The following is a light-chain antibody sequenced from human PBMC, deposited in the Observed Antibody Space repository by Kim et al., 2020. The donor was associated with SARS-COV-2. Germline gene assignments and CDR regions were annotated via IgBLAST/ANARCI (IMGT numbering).Light chain of an antibody. V-gene: IGLV1-40*01. CDR2: DNT. Sequence: RVAISCTGASSNIGAGYDVHWYQQPPGTAPKLLIYDNTNRPSGVPDRFSGSKSGTSASLAITGLQAEDEADYYCQSYDSSLSGYVFGTGTKVTVL. CDR3: QSYDSSLSGYV. J-gene: IGLJ1*01. CDR1: SSNIGAGYD.